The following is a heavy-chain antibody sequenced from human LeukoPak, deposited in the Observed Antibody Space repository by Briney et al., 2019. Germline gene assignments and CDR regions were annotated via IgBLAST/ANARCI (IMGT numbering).Heavy chain of an antibody. CDR2: INHSGST. V-gene: IGHV4-34*01. CDR1: GGSFSGYY. Sequence: SETLSLTCAVYGGSFSGYYWSWIRQPPGKGLEWIGEINHSGSTNYNPSLKSRVTISVDTSKNQFSLKLSSVTAADTALYYCARGGGPLRYFDWLSQGSYYYGMDVWGQGTTVTVSS. J-gene: IGHJ6*02. CDR3: ARGGGPLRYFDWLSQGSYYYGMDV. D-gene: IGHD3-9*01.